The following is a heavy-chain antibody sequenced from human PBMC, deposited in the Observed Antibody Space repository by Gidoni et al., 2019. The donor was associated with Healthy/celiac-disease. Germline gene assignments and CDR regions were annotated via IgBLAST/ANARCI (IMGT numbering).Heavy chain of an antibody. CDR3: AHSSPYYDILTGLPLYYYYMDV. CDR1: GFSLSTSGVG. J-gene: IGHJ6*03. Sequence: QITLKESGPTLVKPTQTLTLTCTFPGFSLSTSGVGVGWSRQPPGKALEWLALIYWDDDKRSSPSLKSRLTITKHTSKNQVVLTMTNMDPVDTATYSCAHSSPYYDILTGLPLYYYYMDVWGKGTTVTVSS. D-gene: IGHD3-9*01. V-gene: IGHV2-5*02. CDR2: IYWDDDK.